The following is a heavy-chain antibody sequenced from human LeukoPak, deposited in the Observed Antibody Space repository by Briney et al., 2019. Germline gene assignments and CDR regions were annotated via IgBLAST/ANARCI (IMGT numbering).Heavy chain of an antibody. Sequence: GGSLRLSCAASGFTFSNYAMHWVRQAPGKGLEYVAAICNYGDSTYYANSVRGRFTISRDNSKNTLYLQVGSLRAEDMAVYYCARELYGDSYTYYCDYWAQGTLVTVSS. V-gene: IGHV3-64*01. D-gene: IGHD4-17*01. CDR2: ICNYGDST. J-gene: IGHJ4*02. CDR1: GFTFSNYA. CDR3: ARELYGDSYTYYCDY.